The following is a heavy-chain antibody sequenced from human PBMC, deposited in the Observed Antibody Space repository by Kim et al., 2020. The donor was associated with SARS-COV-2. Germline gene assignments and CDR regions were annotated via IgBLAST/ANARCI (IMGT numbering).Heavy chain of an antibody. V-gene: IGHV4-39*01. J-gene: IGHJ3*02. CDR1: GFSVTSSIHY. CDR3: AKYPVDHEAFDI. Sequence: SETLSLTCTVSGFSVTSSIHYWAWIRQPPGKGLEWIGSIYYSGSTFYNPSLKSRVTIAVDTSKNQFSLKLSSVTAADTAVYYCAKYPVDHEAFDIWGQGTVVTVSS. CDR2: IYYSGST. D-gene: IGHD5-12*01.